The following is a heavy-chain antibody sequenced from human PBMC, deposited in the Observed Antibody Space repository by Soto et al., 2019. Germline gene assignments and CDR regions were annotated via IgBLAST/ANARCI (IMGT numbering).Heavy chain of an antibody. Sequence: GASVNVSCKASGYTFTSYYMHWVRQAPGQGLEWMGIINPSGGSTSYAQKFQGRVTMTRDTSTSTAYMELSSLRSEDTAVYYCARASYYDYIWGSYRARPFDEWGQGTLVTVSS. CDR1: GYTFTSYY. CDR2: INPSGGST. D-gene: IGHD3-16*02. CDR3: ARASYYDYIWGSYRARPFDE. J-gene: IGHJ4*02. V-gene: IGHV1-46*01.